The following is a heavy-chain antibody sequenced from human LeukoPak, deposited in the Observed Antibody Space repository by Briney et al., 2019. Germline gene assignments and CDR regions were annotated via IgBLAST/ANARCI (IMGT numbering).Heavy chain of an antibody. V-gene: IGHV4-59*01. CDR1: GVSISSYY. J-gene: IGHJ3*02. D-gene: IGHD3-16*01. CDR3: ARGLMGGAFDI. Sequence: KSSETLSVTCTVSGVSISSYYWSWIRQPPGKGLEWIGYIYYSGSTNYNPSLKSRVTISVDTSKNQFSLKLSSVTAADTAVYYCARGLMGGAFDIWGQGTMVTVSS. CDR2: IYYSGST.